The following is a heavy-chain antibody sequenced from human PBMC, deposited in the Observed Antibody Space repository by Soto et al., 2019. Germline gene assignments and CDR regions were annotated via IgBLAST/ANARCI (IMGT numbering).Heavy chain of an antibody. V-gene: IGHV3-33*01. CDR1: GFTFSSYG. CDR2: IWYDGSNK. Sequence: GGSLRLSCAASGFTFSSYGMHWVRQAPGKGLEWVAVIWYDGSNKYYADSVKGRFTISRDNSKNTLYLQMNSLRAEDTAVYYCARSTLYSSSWYEIYYYGMDVWGQGTTVTVSS. CDR3: ARSTLYSSSWYEIYYYGMDV. J-gene: IGHJ6*02. D-gene: IGHD6-13*01.